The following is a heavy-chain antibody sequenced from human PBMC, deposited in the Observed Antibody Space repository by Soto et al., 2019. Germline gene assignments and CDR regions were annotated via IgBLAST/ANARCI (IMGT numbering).Heavy chain of an antibody. CDR1: GFTFSSYS. D-gene: IGHD3-22*01. CDR3: ARESSGYSVDDAFDI. Sequence: GGSLRLSCAASGFTFSSYSMNWVRQAPGKGLEWVSSISSSSSYIYYADSVKGRFTISRDNAKNSLYLQMNSLRAEDTAVYYCARESSGYSVDDAFDIWGQGTMVTVSS. CDR2: ISSSSSYI. V-gene: IGHV3-21*01. J-gene: IGHJ3*02.